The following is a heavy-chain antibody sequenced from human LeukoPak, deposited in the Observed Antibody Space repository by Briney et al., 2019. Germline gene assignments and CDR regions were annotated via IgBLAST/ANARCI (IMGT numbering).Heavy chain of an antibody. CDR1: GFTFDDYA. Sequence: GGSLRLSCAASGFTFDDYAMHWVRQAPGKGLEWVSGISWNSGTTVYVDSVKGRFTISRDNAKNSLYLQMHSLRPEDMALYYCVRDVSLGFCTGGACSAHFDYWGQGTLVIVSS. V-gene: IGHV3-9*03. D-gene: IGHD2-8*02. J-gene: IGHJ4*02. CDR3: VRDVSLGFCTGGACSAHFDY. CDR2: ISWNSGTT.